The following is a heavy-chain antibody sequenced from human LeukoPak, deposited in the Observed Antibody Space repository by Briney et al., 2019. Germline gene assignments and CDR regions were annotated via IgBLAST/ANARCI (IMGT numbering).Heavy chain of an antibody. D-gene: IGHD3-10*01. V-gene: IGHV3-23*01. CDR1: GFTFSSYA. J-gene: IGHJ4*02. Sequence: PGGSLRLSCAASGFTFSSYAMSWVRQAPGKGLEWVSAISGSGGSTYYADSVKGRFTISRDSSKNTLYLQMNSLRAEDTAVYYCAKGRGATMVRGYLDYWGQGTLVTVSS. CDR3: AKGRGATMVRGYLDY. CDR2: ISGSGGST.